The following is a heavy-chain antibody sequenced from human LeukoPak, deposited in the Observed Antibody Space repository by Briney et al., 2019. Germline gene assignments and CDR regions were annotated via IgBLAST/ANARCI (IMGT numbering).Heavy chain of an antibody. J-gene: IGHJ4*02. CDR2: IYHSGSA. D-gene: IGHD5-18*01. Sequence: SETLSLTCGVSGGSISSNNWWSWVRPPPGQGLEWIGEIYHSGSANYNPSLKSRVTISVDKSKNQLSLKLISVTAADTAVYYCARDVGTTLVTGDYWGQGTLVTVSS. V-gene: IGHV4-4*02. CDR1: GGSISSNNW. CDR3: ARDVGTTLVTGDY.